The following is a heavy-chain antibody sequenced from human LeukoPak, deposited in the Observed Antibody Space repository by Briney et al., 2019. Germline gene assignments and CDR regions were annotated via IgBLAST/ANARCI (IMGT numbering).Heavy chain of an antibody. CDR2: IYTSGST. CDR1: GGSISSGSYY. V-gene: IGHV4-61*02. J-gene: IGHJ4*02. D-gene: IGHD5-18*01. CDR3: ARFGCGYSYGPFDY. Sequence: SETLSLTCTVSGGSISSGSYYWSWIRQPAGKGLEWIGRIYTSGSTNYNPSLKSRVTISVDTSKNQFSLKLSSVTAADTAVYYCARFGCGYSYGPFDYWGQGTLVTVSS.